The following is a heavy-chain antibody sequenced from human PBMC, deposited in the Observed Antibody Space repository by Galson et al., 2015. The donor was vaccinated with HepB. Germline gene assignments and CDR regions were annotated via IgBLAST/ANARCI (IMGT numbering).Heavy chain of an antibody. D-gene: IGHD3-22*01. CDR1: GFTFSDYW. CDR3: ARAFDTGY. CDR2: INSDGRST. J-gene: IGHJ4*02. V-gene: IGHV3-74*01. Sequence: SLRLSCAASGFTFSDYWMYWVRQAPGKGLMWVSRINSDGRSTDYADSVKGRFTISRDNAKNTLYLQMNSLRAEDTAVYYCARAFDTGYWGQGTLVTVSS.